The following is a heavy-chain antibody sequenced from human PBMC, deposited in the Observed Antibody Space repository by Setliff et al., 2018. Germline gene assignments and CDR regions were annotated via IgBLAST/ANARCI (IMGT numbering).Heavy chain of an antibody. V-gene: IGHV4-59*11. CDR1: GGSISSHY. J-gene: IGHJ4*02. D-gene: IGHD3-16*01. CDR3: ARAGYNYDYGDY. CDR2: INHSGST. Sequence: KTSETLSLTCTVSGGSISSHYWSWIRQPPGKGLEWIGSINHSGSTNYNPSLKSRATISRDISKNQFYLTLTSVTAADTAVYYCARAGYNYDYGDYWGQGSLVTVSS.